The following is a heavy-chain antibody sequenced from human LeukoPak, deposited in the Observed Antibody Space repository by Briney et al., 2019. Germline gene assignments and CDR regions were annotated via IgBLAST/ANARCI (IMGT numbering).Heavy chain of an antibody. CDR2: INHSGST. Sequence: SGTLSLTCAVYGGSFSGYYWSWIRQPPGKGLEWIGEINHSGSTNYNPSLKSRVTISVDTSKNQFSLKLSSVTAADTAVYYCASYYYDSSGYPRPWFDPWGQGTLVTVSS. CDR3: ASYYYDSSGYPRPWFDP. D-gene: IGHD3-22*01. CDR1: GGSFSGYY. J-gene: IGHJ5*02. V-gene: IGHV4-34*01.